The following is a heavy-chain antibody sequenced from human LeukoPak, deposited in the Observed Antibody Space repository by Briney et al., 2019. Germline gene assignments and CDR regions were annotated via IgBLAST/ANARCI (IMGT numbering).Heavy chain of an antibody. CDR1: GGSFSGYY. CDR2: INHSGST. CDR3: ARGRRGNYYYYYGMDV. V-gene: IGHV4-34*01. J-gene: IGHJ6*02. Sequence: PSETLSLTCAVHGGSFSGYYWSWIRQPPGKGLEWIGEINHSGSTNYNPSLKSRVTISVDTSKNQFSLKLSSVTAADTAVYYCARGRRGNYYYYYGMDVWGQGTTVTVSS.